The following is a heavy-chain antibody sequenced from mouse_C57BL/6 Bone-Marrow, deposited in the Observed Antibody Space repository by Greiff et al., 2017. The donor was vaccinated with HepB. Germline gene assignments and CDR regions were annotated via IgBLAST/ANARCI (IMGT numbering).Heavy chain of an antibody. V-gene: IGHV1-4*01. CDR1: GYTFTSYT. CDR2: INPSSGYT. Sequence: QVQLQHSGAELARPGASVKMSCKASGYTFTSYTMHWVKQRPGQGLEWIGYINPSSGYTKYNQKFKDKATLTADKSSSTAYMQLSSLTSEDSAVYYCAKAYYSNYVAWFAYWGQGTLVTVSA. CDR3: AKAYYSNYVAWFAY. J-gene: IGHJ3*01. D-gene: IGHD2-5*01.